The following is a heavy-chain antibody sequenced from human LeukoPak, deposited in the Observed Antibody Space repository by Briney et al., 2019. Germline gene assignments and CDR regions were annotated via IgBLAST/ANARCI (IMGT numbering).Heavy chain of an antibody. CDR2: ISAYNGNT. CDR3: ASGGAMVRGVIIESAGFDY. V-gene: IGHV1-18*01. Sequence: ASVKVSCKASGYTFTSYGISWVRQAPGQGLEWMGWISAYNGNTNYAQKLQGRVTMTTDTSTSTAYMELRSLRSDDTAVYYSASGGAMVRGVIIESAGFDYWGQGTLVTVSS. J-gene: IGHJ4*02. CDR1: GYTFTSYG. D-gene: IGHD3-10*01.